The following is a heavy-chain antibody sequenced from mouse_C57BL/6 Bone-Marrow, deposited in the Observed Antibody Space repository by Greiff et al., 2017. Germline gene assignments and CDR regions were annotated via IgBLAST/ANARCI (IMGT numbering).Heavy chain of an antibody. CDR3: ARRAYYGYDDY. D-gene: IGHD2-9*01. J-gene: IGHJ2*01. Sequence: EVKLMESGGDLVKPGGSLKLSCAASGFTFSSYGMSWVRQTPDKRLEWVATISSGGSYTYYPDSVKGRFTISRDNAKNTLYLQMSSLKSEDTAMYYCARRAYYGYDDYWGQGTTLTVSS. CDR2: ISSGGSYT. CDR1: GFTFSSYG. V-gene: IGHV5-6*02.